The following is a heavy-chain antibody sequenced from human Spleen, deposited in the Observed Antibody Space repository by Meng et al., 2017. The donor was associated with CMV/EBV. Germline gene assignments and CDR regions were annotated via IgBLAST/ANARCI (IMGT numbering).Heavy chain of an antibody. V-gene: IGHV4-4*02. Sequence: VSGYSISSRNWWGWVRQPPGKGLEWIGEIYHSGITNYSPSLKSRVTISIDKSKNQFSLKLTSVTAADTAVYYCARGLYYGSGSYYSYWGQGTPVTVSS. D-gene: IGHD3-10*01. CDR1: GYSISSRNW. CDR3: ARGLYYGSGSYYSY. J-gene: IGHJ4*02. CDR2: IYHSGIT.